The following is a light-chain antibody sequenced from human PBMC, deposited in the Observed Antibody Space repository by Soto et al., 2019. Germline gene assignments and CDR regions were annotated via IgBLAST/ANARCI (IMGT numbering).Light chain of an antibody. Sequence: EIVLTQSPGTLSLSPGERATLSCRASQSVSSAYLAWYQQRPGQAPRLLIYGASSRSTGIPERFSGSASGTDFTLTISRLEPEDFAVYYCQQYGSSPLYTFGQGTKLEIK. CDR3: QQYGSSPLYT. V-gene: IGKV3-20*01. CDR2: GAS. CDR1: QSVSSAY. J-gene: IGKJ2*01.